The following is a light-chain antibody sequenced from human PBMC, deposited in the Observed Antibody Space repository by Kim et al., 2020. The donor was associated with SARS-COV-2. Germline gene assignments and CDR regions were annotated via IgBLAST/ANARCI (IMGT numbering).Light chain of an antibody. CDR1: QTVSSD. V-gene: IGKV3-15*01. CDR2: GAS. J-gene: IGKJ2*01. Sequence: ASPGENVTLSCRASQTVSSDLAWFQKKPGQAPRLLIYGASTRATGIPARFSGSGSGTEFTLTISSLQSEDFAVYFCQQYSKWPPYTFGQGTKLEI. CDR3: QQYSKWPPYT.